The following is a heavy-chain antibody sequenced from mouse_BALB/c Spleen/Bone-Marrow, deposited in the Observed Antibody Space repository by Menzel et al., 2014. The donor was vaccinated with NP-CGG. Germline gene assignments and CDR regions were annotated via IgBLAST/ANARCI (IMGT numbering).Heavy chain of an antibody. CDR2: FHPYDDDT. J-gene: IGHJ2*01. V-gene: IGHV1-47*01. CDR1: GYSFTTYP. D-gene: IGHD6-5*01. Sequence: QVQLQQSGAELVKPGASVKMSCKAFGYSFTTYPIEWMRQNHGKNLEWIGNFHPYDDDTKYNEQFKGKAKLTVDKSSTTVSLELSRLTSDDSAVYYCARGAYGLFDYWGQGTTLTVSS. CDR3: ARGAYGLFDY.